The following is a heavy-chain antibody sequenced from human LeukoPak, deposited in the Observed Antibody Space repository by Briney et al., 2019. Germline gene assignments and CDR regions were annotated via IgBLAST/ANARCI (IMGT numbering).Heavy chain of an antibody. CDR1: GFTFSDYY. CDR2: ISSGDNTK. J-gene: IGHJ6*04. CDR3: VRGGTFGVVIHFDG. Sequence: GRSLRLSCAVSGFTFSDYYRNWVRQAPGKGLEWISNISSGDNTKNYADSVRGRFTVYRDNAKNSLYLQMNSLRAEDTAVYYCVRGGTFGVVIHFDGWGKGTTVTVSS. D-gene: IGHD3-3*01. V-gene: IGHV3-11*04.